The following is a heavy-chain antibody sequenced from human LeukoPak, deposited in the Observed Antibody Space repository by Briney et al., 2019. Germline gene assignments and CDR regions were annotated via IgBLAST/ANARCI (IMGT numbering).Heavy chain of an antibody. J-gene: IGHJ6*03. V-gene: IGHV3-7*01. CDR3: ARGGLAARYYYYYMDV. Sequence: GGSLRLSCAASGFTFSSYWMSWVRQAPGKGREWVANIKQDGSEKNYVDSVKGHLIISRDNAKNSLYLQMNSLRAEDTAVYYCARGGLAARYYYYYMDVWGKGTTVTVSS. CDR2: IKQDGSEK. D-gene: IGHD3-16*01. CDR1: GFTFSSYW.